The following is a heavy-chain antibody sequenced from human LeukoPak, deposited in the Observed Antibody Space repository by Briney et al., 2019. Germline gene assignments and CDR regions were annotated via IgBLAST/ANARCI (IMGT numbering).Heavy chain of an antibody. V-gene: IGHV4-39*01. CDR2: IHYSGTT. J-gene: IGHJ4*02. CDR3: VRYYAGDYQGSRFFDY. D-gene: IGHD4-17*01. Sequence: SETLSLTCAVSGGSISSSISYWAWLRQPPGKGLEWNASIHYSGTTYYNPSLKSRVTISVDTSKNQFTLKVISVTAADAAVYYCVRYYAGDYQGSRFFDYWGQGTLVTVSS. CDR1: GGSISSSISY.